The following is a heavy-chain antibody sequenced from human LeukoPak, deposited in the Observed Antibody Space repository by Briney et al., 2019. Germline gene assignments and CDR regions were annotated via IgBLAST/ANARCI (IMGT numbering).Heavy chain of an antibody. Sequence: SETLSLTCAVYGGSFSGYYWSWIRQPPGKGLEWIGEINHSGSTNYNPSLKSRVTISVDTSKNQFSLKLSSVTAADTAVYYCARTSDFWSGYHDYWGQGTLVTVSS. CDR2: INHSGST. CDR1: GGSFSGYY. J-gene: IGHJ4*02. D-gene: IGHD3-3*01. V-gene: IGHV4-34*01. CDR3: ARTSDFWSGYHDY.